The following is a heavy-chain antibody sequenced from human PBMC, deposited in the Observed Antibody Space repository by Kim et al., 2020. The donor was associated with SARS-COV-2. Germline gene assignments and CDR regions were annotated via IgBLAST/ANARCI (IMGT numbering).Heavy chain of an antibody. CDR2: IYPGDSDT. CDR3: ARHAQGGFGELFKLYYYYRMDV. D-gene: IGHD3-10*01. V-gene: IGHV5-51*01. CDR1: GYSFTSYW. Sequence: GESLKISCKGSGYSFTSYWIGWVRQMPGKGLEWMGIIYPGDSDTRYSPSFQGQVTISADKSISTAYLQWSSLKASDTAMYYCARHAQGGFGELFKLYYYYRMDVWGQVTTVTVS. J-gene: IGHJ6*02.